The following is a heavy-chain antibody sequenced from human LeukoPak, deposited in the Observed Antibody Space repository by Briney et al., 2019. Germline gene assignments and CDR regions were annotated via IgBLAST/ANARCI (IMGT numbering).Heavy chain of an antibody. CDR2: IYHSGST. CDR1: GGSISSSNW. CDR3: ARAPRGGSYGRFDY. V-gene: IGHV4-4*02. J-gene: IGHJ4*02. Sequence: SETLSLTCAVSGGSISSSNWWSWVRQPPGKGLEWIGEIYHSGSTNYNPSLKSRVTISVDKSKNQFSLKLSSVTAADTAVYYCARAPRGGSYGRFDYWAREPWSPSPQ. D-gene: IGHD3-10*01.